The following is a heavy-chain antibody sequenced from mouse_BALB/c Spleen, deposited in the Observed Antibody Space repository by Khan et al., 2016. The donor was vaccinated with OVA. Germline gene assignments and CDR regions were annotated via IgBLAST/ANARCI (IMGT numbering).Heavy chain of an antibody. D-gene: IGHD1-1*01. V-gene: IGHV2-3*01. Sequence: QVQLQELGPGLVAPSQSLSITCTVSGFSLTSYGVGWVRQPPGKGLEWLGVIWGDGSTNYHSALISRLNINKDNSKSQVFLKLNSLQTDDTATYYCALYYYGRAWFAYWGQGTLVTVSA. J-gene: IGHJ3*01. CDR1: GFSLTSYG. CDR3: ALYYYGRAWFAY. CDR2: IWGDGST.